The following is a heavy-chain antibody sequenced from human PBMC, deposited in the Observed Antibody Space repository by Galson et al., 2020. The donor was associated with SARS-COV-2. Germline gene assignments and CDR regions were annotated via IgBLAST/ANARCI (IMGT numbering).Heavy chain of an antibody. Sequence: GGSLRLSCAGSGFTFSRYSMNWVRQAPGKGLEWLTYISSRSSPIMYADSVKGRFTVSRDNARNSLYLQITDLRSEDTAVYYCARDCDGTCWFDYWGQGTLVTVSS. V-gene: IGHV3-48*01. J-gene: IGHJ4*02. CDR3: ARDCDGTCWFDY. D-gene: IGHD2-15*01. CDR1: GFTFSRYS. CDR2: ISSRSSPI.